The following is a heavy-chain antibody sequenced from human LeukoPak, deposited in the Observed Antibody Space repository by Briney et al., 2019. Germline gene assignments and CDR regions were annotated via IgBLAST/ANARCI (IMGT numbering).Heavy chain of an antibody. D-gene: IGHD2-2*01. CDR3: MPFGMDV. Sequence: PSETLSLTCTVSGGSISSSSYYWGWIRQPPGKGLEWIGSIYYSGSTYYNPSLKSRVTISVDTSKNQFSLKLSSVIAADTAVYYCMPFGMDVWGQGTTVTVSS. V-gene: IGHV4-39*07. CDR2: IYYSGST. CDR1: GGSISSSSYY. J-gene: IGHJ6*02.